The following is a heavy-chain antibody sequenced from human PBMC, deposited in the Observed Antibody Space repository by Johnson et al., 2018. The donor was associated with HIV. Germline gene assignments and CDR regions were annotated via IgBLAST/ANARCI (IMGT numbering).Heavy chain of an antibody. J-gene: IGHJ3*02. D-gene: IGHD2-21*01. V-gene: IGHV3-30*14. Sequence: VQLVESGGGVVQPGRSLRLSCAASGFTFSSYAMHWVRQAPGKGLEWVAVISYDGSNKYYADSVKGRFTISRDNSKNTLYLQMNSLRAGDTAVYYCARTGVKEAFDIWGQGTIVTVSS. CDR3: ARTGVKEAFDI. CDR2: ISYDGSNK. CDR1: GFTFSSYA.